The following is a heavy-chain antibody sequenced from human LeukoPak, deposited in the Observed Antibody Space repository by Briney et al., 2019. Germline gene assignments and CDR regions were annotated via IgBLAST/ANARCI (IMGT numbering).Heavy chain of an antibody. CDR1: GFTFSNLA. CDR3: AKAHRKGYYDSSGYYHLDY. CDR2: INSDGSST. Sequence: GGSLRLSCVASGFTFSNLAMSWVRQAPGKGLVWVSRINSDGSSTNYADSVRGRFTISRDNSKNTLYLQMNSLRAEDTAVCYCAKAHRKGYYDSSGYYHLDYWGQGTLVTVSS. J-gene: IGHJ4*02. D-gene: IGHD3-22*01. V-gene: IGHV3-74*01.